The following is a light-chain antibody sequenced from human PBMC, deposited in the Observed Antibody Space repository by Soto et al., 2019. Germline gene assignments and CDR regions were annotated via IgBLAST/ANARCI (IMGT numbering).Light chain of an antibody. J-gene: IGKJ1*01. CDR2: GAS. CDR3: QQYINWPPWT. CDR1: QSVSSK. V-gene: IGKV3-15*01. Sequence: EIVMTQSPASLSVSPGEGATLSCRASQSVSSKLAWYQQKPGQAPRLLIYGASTRATGIPARFSGGGSGTEFTLTISSLQSEDFAVYYCQQYINWPPWTFGQGTKVEIK.